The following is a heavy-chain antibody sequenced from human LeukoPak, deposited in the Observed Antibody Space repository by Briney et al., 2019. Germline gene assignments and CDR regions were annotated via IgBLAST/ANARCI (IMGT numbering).Heavy chain of an antibody. CDR3: ARDSDFGVASY. CDR2: IYPGDSDT. D-gene: IGHD3-3*01. Sequence: GESLKISCVGCGCNFTSYWSSWVRQMPGKGLEWMRIIYPGDSDTRYSPSFQGQVTISADKSISTAYLHWSSLKASDTAMYYCARDSDFGVASYWGQGTLVTVSS. J-gene: IGHJ4*02. V-gene: IGHV5-51*01. CDR1: GCNFTSYW.